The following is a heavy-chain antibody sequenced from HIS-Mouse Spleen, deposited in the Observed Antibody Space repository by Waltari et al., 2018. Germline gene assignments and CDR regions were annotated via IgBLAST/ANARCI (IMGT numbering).Heavy chain of an antibody. Sequence: QLQLQESGPGLVKPSEPLSLTCTVSGGSISSSRDYWGWIRQPPGKGLEWIGSIYSGSTYYNPSLKSRVTISVDTSKNQFSLKLSSVTAADTAVYYCAREIPYSSSWYDWYFDLWGRGTLVTVSS. D-gene: IGHD6-13*01. J-gene: IGHJ2*01. V-gene: IGHV4-39*07. CDR3: AREIPYSSSWYDWYFDL. CDR1: GGSISSSRDY. CDR2: IYSGST.